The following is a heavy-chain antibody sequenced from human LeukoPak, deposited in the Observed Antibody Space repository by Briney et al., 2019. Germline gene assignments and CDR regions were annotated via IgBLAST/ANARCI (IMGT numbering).Heavy chain of an antibody. D-gene: IGHD3-3*01. CDR1: GFTFSSYA. CDR2: ISYDGSNK. CDR3: ARGQAIFGAV. V-gene: IGHV3-30-3*01. J-gene: IGHJ6*02. Sequence: GGSLRLSCAASGFTFSSYAMHWVRQAPGKGLEWVAVISYDGSNKYYADSVKGRFTISRDNSKNTLYPQMNSLRAEDTAVYYCARGQAIFGAVWGQGTTVTVSS.